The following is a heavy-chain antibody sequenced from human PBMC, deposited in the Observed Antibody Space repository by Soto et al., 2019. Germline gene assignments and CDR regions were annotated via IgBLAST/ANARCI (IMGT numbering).Heavy chain of an antibody. CDR3: ARGGWDYYYYYMDV. CDR1: GFTFSSYG. Sequence: GGSLRLSCAASGFTFSSYGMHWVRQAPGKGLEWVAVIWYDGSNKYYADSVKGRFTISRDNSKNTLYLQMNSLRAEDTAVYYCARGGWDYYYYYMDVWGKGTTVTVSS. J-gene: IGHJ6*03. D-gene: IGHD1-26*01. V-gene: IGHV3-33*01. CDR2: IWYDGSNK.